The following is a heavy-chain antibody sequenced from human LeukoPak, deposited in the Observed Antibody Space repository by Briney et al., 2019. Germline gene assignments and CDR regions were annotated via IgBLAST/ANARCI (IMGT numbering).Heavy chain of an antibody. CDR2: IHYSGST. J-gene: IGHJ4*02. V-gene: IGHV4-59*01. Sequence: SETLSLTCIVSGGAISSYYWSWIRQPPGKGLEWIGYIHYSGSTNYNPSLKSRVTISGDTSKNQFSLKLSSVTAAGTFVYYCARLIGATTGEGFDYWGQGTLVTVPS. CDR1: GGAISSYY. D-gene: IGHD1-26*01. CDR3: ARLIGATTGEGFDY.